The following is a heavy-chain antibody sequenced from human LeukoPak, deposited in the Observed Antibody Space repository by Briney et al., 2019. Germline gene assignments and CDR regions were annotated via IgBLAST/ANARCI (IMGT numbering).Heavy chain of an antibody. J-gene: IGHJ4*02. Sequence: GGSLRLSCVASDFTFSGYDMTWVRQAPGKGLDWVASISDSGRYIFSADSMRGRFTISRDNSAKTLYLEIYSLRVDDTATYFCGGKFPGAAYYFDSWGQGTLVAVSS. V-gene: IGHV3-23*01. D-gene: IGHD2-21*01. CDR3: GGKFPGAAYYFDS. CDR1: DFTFSGYD. CDR2: ISDSGRYI.